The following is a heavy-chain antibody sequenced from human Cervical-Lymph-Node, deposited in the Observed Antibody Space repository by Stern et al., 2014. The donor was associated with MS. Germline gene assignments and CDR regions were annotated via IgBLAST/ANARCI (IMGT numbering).Heavy chain of an antibody. Sequence: DQLVESGGGVVQPGRSLRLSCAASGFNFSTYAMHWVRQAPGKGLEWVAVVSYDGGNKYYADSVRGRFTISRDNSKNTLYLQMNSLRAEDTAVYYCAGAPLWWLRDYWGQGTLVTVSS. D-gene: IGHD5-12*01. CDR2: VSYDGGNK. J-gene: IGHJ4*02. CDR3: AGAPLWWLRDY. V-gene: IGHV3-30*04. CDR1: GFNFSTYA.